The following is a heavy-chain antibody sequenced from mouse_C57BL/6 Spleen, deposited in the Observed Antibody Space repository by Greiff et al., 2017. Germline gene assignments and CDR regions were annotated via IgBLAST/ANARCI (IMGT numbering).Heavy chain of an antibody. J-gene: IGHJ1*03. Sequence: QVQLQQSGAELVRPGASMTLSCMASGYTFTDYEMHWVKQTPVHGLEWIGAIDPETGGTAYNQKFKGKAILTADKSSSTAYMELRSLTSEDSAVYYCTSITTVVAKDWYFDVWGTGTTVTVSS. V-gene: IGHV1-15*01. CDR3: TSITTVVAKDWYFDV. CDR1: GYTFTDYE. CDR2: IDPETGGT. D-gene: IGHD1-1*01.